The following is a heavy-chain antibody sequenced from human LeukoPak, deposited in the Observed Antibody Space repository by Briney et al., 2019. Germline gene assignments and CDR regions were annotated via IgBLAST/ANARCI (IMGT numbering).Heavy chain of an antibody. CDR3: ARDSSGYSKFDY. J-gene: IGHJ4*02. CDR1: GGSISSYY. CDR2: IYYSGRT. D-gene: IGHD3-22*01. Sequence: SETLSLTCTVSGGSISSYYWSWIRQPPGKGLEWIGYIYYSGRTYYNPSLKSRLTISVDTSKNQFSLKLSSVTAADTAVYYCARDSSGYSKFDYWGQGTLVTVSS. V-gene: IGHV4-59*12.